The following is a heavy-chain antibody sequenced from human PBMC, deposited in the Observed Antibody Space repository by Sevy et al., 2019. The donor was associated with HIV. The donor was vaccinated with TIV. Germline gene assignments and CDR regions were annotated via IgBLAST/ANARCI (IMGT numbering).Heavy chain of an antibody. J-gene: IGHJ4*02. Sequence: GSLRLSCAASGFTFNNYVMNWVRQAPGKGLEWVSVISHGGGTTYYADSVKGRFTISRDDSKETVYLEMNSLRAEDTAVYYCARRYLPSAPPALDYWGQGTLVTVSS. V-gene: IGHV3-23*01. CDR1: GFTFNNYV. D-gene: IGHD2-2*01. CDR3: ARRYLPSAPPALDY. CDR2: ISHGGGTT.